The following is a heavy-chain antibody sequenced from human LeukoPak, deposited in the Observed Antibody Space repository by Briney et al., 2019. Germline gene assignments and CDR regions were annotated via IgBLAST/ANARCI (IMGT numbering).Heavy chain of an antibody. CDR1: GGSISSSSYY. CDR3: ARRSLEWLSFDS. V-gene: IGHV4-39*01. Sequence: SETLSLTCTVSGGSISSSSYYWGGIRQPPGKGLEWIGSIYYSGSTYYNPSLKSRVTISVDTSKNQFSLKLSSVTAADTAVYYCARRSLEWLSFDSWGQGTLVTVSS. CDR2: IYYSGST. D-gene: IGHD3-3*01. J-gene: IGHJ5*01.